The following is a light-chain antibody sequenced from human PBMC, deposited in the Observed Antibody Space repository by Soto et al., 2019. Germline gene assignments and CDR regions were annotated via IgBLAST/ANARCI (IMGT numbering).Light chain of an antibody. CDR2: NAS. CDR3: HQRSNWHRT. V-gene: IGKV3-11*01. Sequence: EIVLTQSPATLSLFPGVRATLSCRASQSIRTYLAWYQQKPCQDPRLLISNASNRATGITARFSGSGSGTDFSLAISSLEAEDFAVYYCHQRSNWHRTFGGATKVEF. CDR1: QSIRTY. J-gene: IGKJ4*01.